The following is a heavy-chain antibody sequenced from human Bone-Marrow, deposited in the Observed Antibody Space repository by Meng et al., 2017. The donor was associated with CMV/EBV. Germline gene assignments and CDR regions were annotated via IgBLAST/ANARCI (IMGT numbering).Heavy chain of an antibody. J-gene: IGHJ3*02. D-gene: IGHD4-23*01. Sequence: SVKVSCKASGDTFNNYAISWVRQAPGQGLEWMGGIIPILSVTNYAQKFQGRVTITADKSTSSAYMELSSLRSDDTAVYYCATYGGRPLPWGYGAFDIWGQGTMVTV. CDR2: IIPILSVT. CDR1: GDTFNNYA. CDR3: ATYGGRPLPWGYGAFDI. V-gene: IGHV1-69*10.